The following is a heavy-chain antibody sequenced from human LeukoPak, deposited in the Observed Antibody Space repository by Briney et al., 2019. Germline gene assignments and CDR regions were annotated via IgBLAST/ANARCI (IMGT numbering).Heavy chain of an antibody. CDR1: GFMFSSYS. D-gene: IGHD1-26*01. CDR2: ITPSSSAI. V-gene: IGHV3-48*01. J-gene: IGHJ4*02. CDR3: VKLRGIYLDFDY. Sequence: GGSLRLSCAASGFMFSSYSMNWVRQAPGKGLEWVSYITPSSSAIYYADSVKGRFTISRDNSKNTLSLQMDSLRAEDTAVYYCVKLRGIYLDFDYWGQGTLVTVSS.